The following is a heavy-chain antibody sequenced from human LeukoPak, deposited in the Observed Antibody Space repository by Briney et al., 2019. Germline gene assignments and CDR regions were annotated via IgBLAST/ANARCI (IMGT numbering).Heavy chain of an antibody. CDR1: GFTFSSYE. Sequence: GGSLRLFCAASGFTFSSYEMNWVRQAPGKGLEWVSYISSSGSTIYYADSVKGRFTISRDNAKNSLYLQMNSLRAEDTAVYYCARQDTAMVLYYYGMDVWGQGTTVTVSS. D-gene: IGHD5-18*01. V-gene: IGHV3-48*03. J-gene: IGHJ6*02. CDR2: ISSSGSTI. CDR3: ARQDTAMVLYYYGMDV.